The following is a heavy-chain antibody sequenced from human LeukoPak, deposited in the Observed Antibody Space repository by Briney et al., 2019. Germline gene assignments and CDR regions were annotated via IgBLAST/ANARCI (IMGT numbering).Heavy chain of an antibody. J-gene: IGHJ4*02. CDR3: AREGDSSGSLFYFDY. V-gene: IGHV3-33*01. CDR2: IWYDGSNK. D-gene: IGHD3-22*01. CDR1: GFTFSSYG. Sequence: GGSLRLSCAASGFTFSSYGMYWVRQAPGKGLEWVAVIWYDGSNKYYADSVKGRFTISRDNSKNTLYLQMNSLRAEDTAVYYCAREGDSSGSLFYFDYWGQGTLVTVSS.